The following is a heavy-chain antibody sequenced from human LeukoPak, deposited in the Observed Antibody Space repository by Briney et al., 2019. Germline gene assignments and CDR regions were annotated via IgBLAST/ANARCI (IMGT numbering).Heavy chain of an antibody. J-gene: IGHJ4*02. Sequence: SCIILYSGRTAYPASLKGPFTLSRDNANTSLYLQMNSLRAEDTPLYYCARGGCYDSNYFDYWGQGTLVTVSS. CDR3: ARGGCYDSNYFDY. V-gene: IGHV3-20*03. CDR2: IILYSGRT. D-gene: IGHD5-12*01.